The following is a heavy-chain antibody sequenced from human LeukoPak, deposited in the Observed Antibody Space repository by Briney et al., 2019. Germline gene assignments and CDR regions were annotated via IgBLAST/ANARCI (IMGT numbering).Heavy chain of an antibody. V-gene: IGHV4-61*02. J-gene: IGHJ4*02. CDR2: IYTSGST. CDR1: GGSISSGSYY. D-gene: IGHD3-9*01. Sequence: NPSQTLSLTCTVSGGSISSGSYYSSWIRQPAGKGLEWIGRIYTSGSTNYNPSLKSRVTISVDTSKNQFSLKLSSVTAADTAVYYCATTYYDILTGYARKTIFDYWGQGTLVTVSS. CDR3: ATTYYDILTGYARKTIFDY.